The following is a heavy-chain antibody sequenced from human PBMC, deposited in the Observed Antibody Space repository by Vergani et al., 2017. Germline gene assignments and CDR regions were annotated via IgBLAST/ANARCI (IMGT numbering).Heavy chain of an antibody. V-gene: IGHV3-9*01. D-gene: IGHD3-3*01. CDR3: AKEGGDDFWSGSASVPYYMDV. J-gene: IGHJ6*03. CDR2: ISWNSGSI. CDR1: GFTFDDYA. Sequence: EVQLVESGGGLVQPGRSLRLSCAASGFTFDDYAMHWVRQAPGKGLEWVSGISWNSGSIGYADSVKGRFTISRDNAKNSLYLQMNSLRAEDTAVYYCAKEGGDDFWSGSASVPYYMDVWGKGTTVTVSS.